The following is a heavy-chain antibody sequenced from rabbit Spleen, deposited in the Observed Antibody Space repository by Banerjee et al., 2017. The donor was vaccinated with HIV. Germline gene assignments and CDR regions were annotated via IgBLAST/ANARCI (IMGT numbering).Heavy chain of an antibody. CDR2: IYNGDGST. V-gene: IGHV1S40*01. Sequence: QSLEESGGGLVQPEGSLALTCKASGFSFSSSDYICWVRQAPGKGLEWIACIYNGDGSTGYASWAKGRFTITKASSTTVTLQMTSLTAADTATYFCGRHLDSSAWGGDLWGPGTLVTVS. CDR1: GFSFSSSDY. CDR3: GRHLDSSAWGGDL. D-gene: IGHD4-1*01. J-gene: IGHJ6*01.